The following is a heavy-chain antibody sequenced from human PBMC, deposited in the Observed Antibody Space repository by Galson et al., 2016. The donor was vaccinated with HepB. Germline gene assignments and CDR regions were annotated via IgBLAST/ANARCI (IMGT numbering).Heavy chain of an antibody. CDR3: ARVSGGGYTPGFYDH. V-gene: IGHV3-30*14. CDR2: ISYDGSDK. D-gene: IGHD5-18*01. J-gene: IGHJ4*02. Sequence: SLRLSCAASGFTFTSHHLHWVRQAPGKGLEWVAFISYDGSDKSYADSVRGRFSVSRDDSNNTLYLQMDSLRPEDTSVYYCARVSGGGYTPGFYDHWGQGTLVTVSS. CDR1: GFTFTSHH.